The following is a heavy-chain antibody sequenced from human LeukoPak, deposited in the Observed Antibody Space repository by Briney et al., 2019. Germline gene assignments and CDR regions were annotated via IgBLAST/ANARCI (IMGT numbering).Heavy chain of an antibody. CDR2: IFTDGRS. V-gene: IGHV3-66*02. CDR3: ARGECTGGSCPEH. CDR1: GFSVTDIY. Sequence: GGSLRLSCAASGFSVTDIYMIWVRQAPGKGLEWVAIIFTDGRSYYGDSVKGRFTISRDRSRNTLYLQLNSLRVEDTATYYCARGECTGGSCPEHWGQGTLVTVSS. J-gene: IGHJ4*02. D-gene: IGHD2-15*01.